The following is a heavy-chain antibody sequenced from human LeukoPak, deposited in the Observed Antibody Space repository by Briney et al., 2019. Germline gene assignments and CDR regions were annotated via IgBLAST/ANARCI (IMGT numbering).Heavy chain of an antibody. V-gene: IGHV3-7*01. Sequence: GGSLRLSCAASGFVFRNYFMSWVRQAPGKGLEWVASIKNDGSEIYYVDSVRGRYTISRDNTKNSLYLQMSSLRAEDTAVYYCATDRNSGKYYDYWGQGTLVTVSS. CDR2: IKNDGSEI. D-gene: IGHD1-26*01. CDR3: ATDRNSGKYYDY. CDR1: GFVFRNYF. J-gene: IGHJ4*02.